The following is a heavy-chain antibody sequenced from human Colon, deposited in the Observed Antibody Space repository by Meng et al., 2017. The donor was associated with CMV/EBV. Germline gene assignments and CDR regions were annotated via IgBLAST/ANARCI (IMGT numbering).Heavy chain of an antibody. V-gene: IGHV4-39*07. CDR3: ARDRRPFGDYRLDQ. J-gene: IGHJ5*02. CDR2: IYYSGTT. Sequence: SGGSISSSSYYWGWVRQPPGKGLEWIGSIYYSGTTYYNESLKSRVTMSLDTSTNQVSLKLNYVTAADTAVYYCARDRRPFGDYRLDQWGQGTLVTVSS. D-gene: IGHD4-17*01. CDR1: GGSISSSSYY.